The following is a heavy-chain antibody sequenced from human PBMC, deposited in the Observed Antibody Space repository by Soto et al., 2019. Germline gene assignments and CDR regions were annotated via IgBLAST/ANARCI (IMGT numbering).Heavy chain of an antibody. CDR2: IYYSGST. J-gene: IGHJ6*02. CDR3: ARDRGRSSSWGGYYYYRMDV. Sequence: SETLSLTCTVSGGSISSYYWSWIRQPPGKGLEWIGYIYYSGSTNYNPSLKSRVTISVDTSKNQFSLKLSSVTAADTAVYYCARDRGRSSSWGGYYYYRMDVWGQGTTVTVSS. D-gene: IGHD6-13*01. V-gene: IGHV4-59*01. CDR1: GGSISSYY.